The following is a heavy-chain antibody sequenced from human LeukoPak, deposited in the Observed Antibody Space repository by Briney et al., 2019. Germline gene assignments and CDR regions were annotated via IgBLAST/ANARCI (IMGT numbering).Heavy chain of an antibody. D-gene: IGHD3-22*01. CDR2: IYYSGST. V-gene: IGHV4-59*01. Sequence: SETLSLTCTVSGGSISSYYWSWIRQPPGKGLEWIGYIYYSGSTNYNPSLKSRVTISVDTSKNQFSLKLSSATAADTAVYYCARVGYYDSSGDDWGQGTLVTVSS. CDR1: GGSISSYY. J-gene: IGHJ4*02. CDR3: ARVGYYDSSGDD.